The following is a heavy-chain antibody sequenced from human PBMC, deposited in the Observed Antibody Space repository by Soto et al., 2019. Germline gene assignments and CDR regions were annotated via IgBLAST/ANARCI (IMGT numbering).Heavy chain of an antibody. V-gene: IGHV4-30-4*01. CDR2: IYYSGST. J-gene: IGHJ5*02. D-gene: IGHD4-17*01. CDR3: AREVRSPKRVIRWFDP. Sequence: SETLSLTCTVSGGSISSGDYYWSWIRQPPGKGLEWIGYIYYSGSTYYNPSLKGRVTISVDASKNQFSLKLSSVTAADTAVYYCAREVRSPKRVIRWFDPWGQGTLVTVSS. CDR1: GGSISSGDYY.